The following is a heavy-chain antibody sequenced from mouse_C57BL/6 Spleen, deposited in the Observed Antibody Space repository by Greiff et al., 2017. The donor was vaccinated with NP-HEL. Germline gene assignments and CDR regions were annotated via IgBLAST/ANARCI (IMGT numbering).Heavy chain of an antibody. CDR1: GYAFSSSW. CDR3: ARSDYYGSSPYYAMDY. J-gene: IGHJ4*01. CDR2: IYPGDGDT. V-gene: IGHV1-82*01. D-gene: IGHD1-1*01. Sequence: VQLQQSGPELVKPGASVKISCKASGYAFSSSWMNWVKQRPGKGLEWIGRIYPGDGDTNYNGKFKGKATLTADKSSSTAYMQLSSLTSEDSAVYFWARSDYYGSSPYYAMDYWGQGTSVTVSS.